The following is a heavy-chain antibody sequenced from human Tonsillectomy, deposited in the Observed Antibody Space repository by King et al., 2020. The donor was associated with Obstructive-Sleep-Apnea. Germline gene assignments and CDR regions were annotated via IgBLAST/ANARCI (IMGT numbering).Heavy chain of an antibody. J-gene: IGHJ4*02. V-gene: IGHV4-59*08. D-gene: IGHD6-13*01. CDR3: ARHSSSWAHFDY. Sequence: VQLQESGPGLVKPSETLSLICTVSGGSISTYYWSWIRQPPGKGLEWIGNIFYSGSTNYKPSLKSRVSISVDTSKNQFSLKVSSVTAADTAVYYCARHSSSWAHFDYWGPGTLVTVS. CDR1: GGSISTYY. CDR2: IFYSGST.